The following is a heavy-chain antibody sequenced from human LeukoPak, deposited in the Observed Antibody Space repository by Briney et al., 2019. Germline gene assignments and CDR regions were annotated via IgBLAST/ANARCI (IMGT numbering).Heavy chain of an antibody. Sequence: SETLSLTCTVSGDSMSGYFWSWIRQPPGKGLEWIADINFSGSTNYNPSLRSRVAMSIDTSKNQFSLKLSSVTAADTAVYYCARRMYYYDSSGYGGYWLDPWGQGTLVTVSS. V-gene: IGHV4-59*08. CDR2: INFSGST. CDR3: ARRMYYYDSSGYGGYWLDP. D-gene: IGHD3-22*01. J-gene: IGHJ5*02. CDR1: GDSMSGYF.